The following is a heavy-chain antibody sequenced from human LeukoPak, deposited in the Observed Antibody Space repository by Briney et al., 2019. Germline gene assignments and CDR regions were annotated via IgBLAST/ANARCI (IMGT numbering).Heavy chain of an antibody. CDR1: GYTFTGYY. CDR2: IIPIFGTA. Sequence: ASVKVSCKASGYTFTGYYMHWVRQAPGQGLEWMGGIIPIFGTANYAQKFQGRVTITADKSTSTAYMELSSLRSEDTAVYYCARGHRYYYGSGSYYWGQGTLVTVSS. V-gene: IGHV1-69*06. J-gene: IGHJ4*02. D-gene: IGHD3-10*01. CDR3: ARGHRYYYGSGSYY.